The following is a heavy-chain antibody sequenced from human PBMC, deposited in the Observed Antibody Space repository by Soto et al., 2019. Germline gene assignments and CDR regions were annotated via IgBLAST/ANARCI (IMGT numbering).Heavy chain of an antibody. Sequence: ASVKVSCKASGYTFSSYAMHWVRQAPGQKLEWMGWINAGYGNTKSSQKFQDRVTISRDTSASTAYMELTSLRSEDTAVYYCARDTGDGTFDFWGQGTLVTVSS. V-gene: IGHV1-3*01. D-gene: IGHD7-27*01. J-gene: IGHJ4*02. CDR1: GYTFSSYA. CDR2: INAGYGNT. CDR3: ARDTGDGTFDF.